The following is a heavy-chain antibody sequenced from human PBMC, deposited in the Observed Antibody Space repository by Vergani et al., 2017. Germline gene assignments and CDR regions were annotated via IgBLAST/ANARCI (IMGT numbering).Heavy chain of an antibody. CDR2: INPTTGNP. J-gene: IGHJ4*02. D-gene: IGHD6-19*01. CDR1: GYSFNNYA. V-gene: IGHV7-4-1*01. CDR3: ARAKRGRLAVGATDS. Sequence: QEQLVQSGSELKKPGASVKVSCKASGYSFNNYAIHWVRQAPGQGLEWMGWINPTTGNPTYARAFTGRFVFSLDTSISTAYLQRGSLKAEDTAVYFCARAKRGRLAVGATDSWGQGTLLTVSS.